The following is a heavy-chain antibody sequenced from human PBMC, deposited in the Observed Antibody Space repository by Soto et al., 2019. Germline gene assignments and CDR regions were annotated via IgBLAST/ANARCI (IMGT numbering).Heavy chain of an antibody. CDR1: GYTFTGYY. V-gene: IGHV1-2*04. CDR3: ARAMCEGDYDYIWGSYRYNYFDY. J-gene: IGHJ4*02. Sequence: ASVKVSCKASGYTFTGYYMHWVRQAPGQGLEWMGWINPNSGGTNYAQKFQGWVTMTRDTSISTAYMELSRLRSDDTAVYYCARAMCEGDYDYIWGSYRYNYFDYWGQGTLVTVSS. CDR2: INPNSGGT. D-gene: IGHD3-16*02.